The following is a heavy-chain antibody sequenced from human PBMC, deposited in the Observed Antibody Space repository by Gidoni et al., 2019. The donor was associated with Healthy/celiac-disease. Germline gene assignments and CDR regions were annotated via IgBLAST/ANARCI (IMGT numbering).Heavy chain of an antibody. Sequence: QVQLQESGPGLVKPSETLSLTCTVSGGSISSYYWSWIRQPPGKGLEWIGYIYYSGSTNYNPSLKSRVTISVDTSKNQFSLKLSSVTAADTAVYYCARHGADYYGSGSYLPDYWGQGTLVTVSS. D-gene: IGHD3-10*01. J-gene: IGHJ4*02. CDR2: IYYSGST. V-gene: IGHV4-59*08. CDR3: ARHGADYYGSGSYLPDY. CDR1: GGSISSYY.